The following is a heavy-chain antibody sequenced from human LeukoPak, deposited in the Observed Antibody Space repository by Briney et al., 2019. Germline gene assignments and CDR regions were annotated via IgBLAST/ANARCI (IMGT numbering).Heavy chain of an antibody. D-gene: IGHD4-17*01. J-gene: IGHJ4*02. CDR1: GGSIRSSTSY. Sequence: PSETLSLTCTVSGGSIRSSTSYWGWIRQPPGKGLEWIGSIYYRGSTYYSPSLKSRVTMSVATSKNQFSLKVRSVTAADTAVYYCAREEANYGIDYWGQGDLVTVSS. CDR2: IYYRGST. CDR3: AREEANYGIDY. V-gene: IGHV4-39*02.